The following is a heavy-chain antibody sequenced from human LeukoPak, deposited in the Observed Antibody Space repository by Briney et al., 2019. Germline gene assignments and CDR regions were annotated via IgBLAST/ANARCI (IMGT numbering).Heavy chain of an antibody. J-gene: IGHJ5*02. Sequence: SETLSLTCAVYGGSFSGYYWSWIRQPPGKGLEWIGEINHSGSSNYNPSLKSRVTISVDTSKNQFSLKLSSVTAADTAVYYCARGSTYYYDSRWFDPWGQGTLVTVSS. CDR2: INHSGSS. CDR1: GGSFSGYY. D-gene: IGHD3-22*01. CDR3: ARGSTYYYDSRWFDP. V-gene: IGHV4-34*01.